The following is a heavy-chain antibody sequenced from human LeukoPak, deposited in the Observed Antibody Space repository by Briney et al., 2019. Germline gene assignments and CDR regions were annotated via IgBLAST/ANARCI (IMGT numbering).Heavy chain of an antibody. CDR3: ARPTYFGSQY. D-gene: IGHD3-10*01. Sequence: GESLKISCKGSGYTFTTYWIGWVRQMPGKGLEWMGIIYSGDSKTVYSPSFQGQVTISVDRSLSTAYLQWGSLKASDTAMYYCARPTYFGSQYWGQGTLVTVSS. CDR2: IYSGDSKT. CDR1: GYTFTTYW. J-gene: IGHJ4*02. V-gene: IGHV5-51*01.